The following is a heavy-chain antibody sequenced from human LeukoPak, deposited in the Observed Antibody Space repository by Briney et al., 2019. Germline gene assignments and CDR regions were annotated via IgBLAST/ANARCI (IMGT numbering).Heavy chain of an antibody. J-gene: IGHJ3*02. CDR2: ISSSSSYI. CDR3: ARDGTSDAFDI. CDR1: GFTFSAYN. Sequence: GGSLRLSCAASGFTFSAYNMNWVRQAPGKGLEWVSSISSSSSYIYYADSVKGRFTISRDNAKNSLYLQMNSLRAEDTAVYYCARDGTSDAFDIWGQGTTVTVSS. V-gene: IGHV3-21*01.